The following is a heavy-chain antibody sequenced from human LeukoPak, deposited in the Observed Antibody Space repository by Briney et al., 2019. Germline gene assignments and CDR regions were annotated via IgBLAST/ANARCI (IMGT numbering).Heavy chain of an antibody. CDR3: ARGGVDHYGSGTYYLMYYFDH. Sequence: GGSLRLSCAASGFTFNTYGMSWVRQASGKGLEWVSGISGSGGATYYADSVKGRFTVSRDDPHNTLYLQMNSVRAEDTAVYFCARGGVDHYGSGTYYLMYYFDHWGQGALVTVSS. D-gene: IGHD3-10*01. J-gene: IGHJ4*02. CDR2: ISGSGGAT. V-gene: IGHV3-23*01. CDR1: GFTFNTYG.